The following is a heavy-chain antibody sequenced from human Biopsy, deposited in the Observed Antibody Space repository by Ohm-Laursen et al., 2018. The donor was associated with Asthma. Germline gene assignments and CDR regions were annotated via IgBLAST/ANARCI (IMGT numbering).Heavy chain of an antibody. CDR1: GGSVSTGSYY. J-gene: IGHJ6*02. D-gene: IGHD3-10*01. CDR3: ARGPNYHGSGRAPIGMDV. CDR2: IYYTGSD. V-gene: IGHV4-61*01. Sequence: TLSLTCTVFGGSVSTGSYYWSWIRQPPGKGLEWLGYIYYTGSDNYNPSLKSRVTISVDTSKNQFSLRLNSVTAADTAVYYCARGPNYHGSGRAPIGMDVWGQGTTVTVSS.